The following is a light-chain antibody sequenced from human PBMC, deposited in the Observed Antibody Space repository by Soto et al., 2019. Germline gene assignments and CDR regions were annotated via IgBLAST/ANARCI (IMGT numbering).Light chain of an antibody. V-gene: IGKV1-17*01. CDR3: QQLHNYPLT. CDR1: QGIRSD. Sequence: IRMTQSPSSLSASVGDRVTITCRASQGIRSDLGWYQQKPGQAPKLLIYAASNLQSGVPPRFSGSGSGTEFTLTISSLQPEDFATYYCQQLHNYPLTFGGGTKVDIK. J-gene: IGKJ4*01. CDR2: AAS.